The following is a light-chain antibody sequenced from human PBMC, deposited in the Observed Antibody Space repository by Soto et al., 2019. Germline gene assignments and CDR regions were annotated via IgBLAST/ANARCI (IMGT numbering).Light chain of an antibody. V-gene: IGLV2-23*02. CDR3: CSYAGPNTFV. CDR2: EVT. Sequence: QSALTQSASVSGSPGQSITISCTGTSSDVGPYNLVSWYQQHPGKAPKLIIYEVTERPSGVSNRFSGSKSGNTASLTISGLQAYDEADYYSCSYAGPNTFVFGLGTKLTVL. J-gene: IGLJ1*01. CDR1: SSDVGPYNL.